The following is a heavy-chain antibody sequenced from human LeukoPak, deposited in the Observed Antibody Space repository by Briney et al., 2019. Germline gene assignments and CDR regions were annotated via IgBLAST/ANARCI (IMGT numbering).Heavy chain of an antibody. CDR3: ARAGDGDQVDAFDI. V-gene: IGHV3-30-3*01. CDR2: ISYDGSNK. J-gene: IGHJ3*02. D-gene: IGHD4-17*01. Sequence: GRSLRLSGAASGLTFSSYAMHWVRQAPGKGLEWVAVISYDGSNKYYADSVKGRFTISRDNSKNTLYLQMNSLRAEDTAVYYCARAGDGDQVDAFDIWGQGTMVTVSS. CDR1: GLTFSSYA.